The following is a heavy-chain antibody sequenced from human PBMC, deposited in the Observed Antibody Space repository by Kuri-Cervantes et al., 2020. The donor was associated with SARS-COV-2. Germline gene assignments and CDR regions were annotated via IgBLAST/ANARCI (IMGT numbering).Heavy chain of an antibody. D-gene: IGHD2-2*01. CDR1: GFTFGNYA. CDR2: ISYDGSTL. J-gene: IGHJ4*02. V-gene: IGHV3-30*04. Sequence: GESLKISCAASGFTFGNYAMHWVRQAPGKGLEWVAIISYDGSTLYQSSVKGRFTISRDNSRNTVYLQMTSLRREDTAVYYCAREGPHSTSSEVDYWGQGTLVTCYS. CDR3: AREGPHSTSSEVDY.